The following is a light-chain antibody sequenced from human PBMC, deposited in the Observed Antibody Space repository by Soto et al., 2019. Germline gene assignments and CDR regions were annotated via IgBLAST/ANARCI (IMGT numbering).Light chain of an antibody. CDR2: HAS. CDR3: QQYGDSPRS. V-gene: IGKV3-20*01. J-gene: IGKJ1*01. CDR1: RTLSSDY. Sequence: IVLMQFPVTLSLSPGVRATLSCRTSRTLSSDYLAWYQQKPGQAPRLLFYHASTRATGTPDRFSVSGSGTDFTLTISRLEPGDFAVYYCQQYGDSPRSFGQGTKVDIK.